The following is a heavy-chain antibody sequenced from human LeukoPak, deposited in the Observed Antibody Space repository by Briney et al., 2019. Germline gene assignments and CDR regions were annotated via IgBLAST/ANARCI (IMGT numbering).Heavy chain of an antibody. V-gene: IGHV3-53*01. J-gene: IGHJ4*02. Sequence: GGSLRLSCAAPGFTVSSNYMSWVRQAPGKGLEWVSVIYSGGDTYYADSVKGRFTISRDNFKNTLYLQMSSLRAEDTAVYYCASGGWLDYWGQGTLVTVSS. D-gene: IGHD3-16*01. CDR3: ASGGWLDY. CDR2: IYSGGDT. CDR1: GFTVSSNY.